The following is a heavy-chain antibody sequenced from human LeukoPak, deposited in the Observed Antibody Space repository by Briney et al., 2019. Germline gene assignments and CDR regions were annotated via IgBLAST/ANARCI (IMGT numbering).Heavy chain of an antibody. V-gene: IGHV3-7*05. CDR1: GFTFSNYW. J-gene: IGHJ4*02. Sequence: GGSLRLSCAASGFTFSNYWMSWVREAPGKGLEWVANIKQDGSEMYYVDSVKGRFTISRDNAKNSLHLHMNSLRAEDTAVYYCASTQTFDNWGPGTLVTVSS. CDR2: IKQDGSEM. CDR3: ASTQTFDN.